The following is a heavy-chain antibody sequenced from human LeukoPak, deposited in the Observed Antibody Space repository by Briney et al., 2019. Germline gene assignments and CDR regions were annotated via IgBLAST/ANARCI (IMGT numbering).Heavy chain of an antibody. V-gene: IGHV3-7*01. CDR1: GFSFSSYW. CDR3: ARDPESSSFDL. J-gene: IGHJ4*02. CDR2: IDQGGSVR. D-gene: IGHD6-13*01. Sequence: GGSLRLSCAATGFSFSSYWMSWVRQTPEKGLEFVANIDQGGSVRNYMDSLKGRCTISRDNAKKSLYLEINSLRADDTAVYYCARDPESSSFDLWGRGALVTVSS.